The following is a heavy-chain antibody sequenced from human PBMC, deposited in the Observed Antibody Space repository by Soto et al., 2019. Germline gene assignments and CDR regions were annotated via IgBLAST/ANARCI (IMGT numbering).Heavy chain of an antibody. D-gene: IGHD3-3*01. CDR3: TTDRXYDFWSGYLPGGTQLDDAFDI. V-gene: IGHV3-15*01. J-gene: IGHJ3*02. CDR1: GFTFSNAW. CDR2: IKSKTDGGTT. Sequence: GGSLRLSCAASGFTFSNAWMSWVRQAPGKGLEWVGRIKSKTDGGTTDYAAPVKGRFTIPRDDSKNTLYLQMNCLKTEDTAVYYRTTDRXYDFWSGYLPGGTQLDDAFDIWGQGTMVNVS.